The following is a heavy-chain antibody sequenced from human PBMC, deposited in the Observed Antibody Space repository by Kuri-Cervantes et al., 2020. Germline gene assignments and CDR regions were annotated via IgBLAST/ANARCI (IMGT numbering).Heavy chain of an antibody. J-gene: IGHJ4*02. Sequence: GESLKISCAASGFTFSGSAMHWVRQASGKGLEWVGRIRSKANSYATAYAASVKGRFTISRDDSKNTAYLQMNSLKTEDTAVYYCTSLADGSGSYYNPSYWGQGTLVTVSS. CDR2: IRSKANSYAT. D-gene: IGHD3-10*01. V-gene: IGHV3-73*01. CDR1: GFTFSGSA. CDR3: TSLADGSGSYYNPSY.